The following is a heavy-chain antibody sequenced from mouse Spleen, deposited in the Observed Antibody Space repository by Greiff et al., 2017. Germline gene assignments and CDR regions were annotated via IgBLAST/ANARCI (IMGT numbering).Heavy chain of an antibody. D-gene: IGHD1-1*01. CDR1: GFTFSDYG. CDR3: ARPHGSSYVRYFDV. J-gene: IGHJ1*03. V-gene: IGHV5-17*01. CDR2: ISSGSSTI. Sequence: DVHLVESGGGLVKPGGSLKLSCAASGFTFSDYGMHWVRQAPEKGLEWVAYISSGSSTIYYADTVKGRFTISRDNAKNTLFLQMTSLRSEDTAMYYCARPHGSSYVRYFDVWGTGTTVTVSS.